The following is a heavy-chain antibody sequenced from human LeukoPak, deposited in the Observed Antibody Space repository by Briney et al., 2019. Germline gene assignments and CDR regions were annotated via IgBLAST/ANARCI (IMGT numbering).Heavy chain of an antibody. D-gene: IGHD6-25*01. V-gene: IGHV3-48*04. J-gene: IGHJ6*03. CDR3: AAVQMQRSSWYDYYYMDV. CDR1: GFTFSSYW. Sequence: GGSLRLSCAASGFTFSSYWMSWVRQAPGKGLEWVSYISSSGSAIKYADSMKGRFSISRDNAKSSLYLQMNSLRAEDTAVYYCAAVQMQRSSWYDYYYMDVWGKGTTVTVSS. CDR2: ISSSGSAI.